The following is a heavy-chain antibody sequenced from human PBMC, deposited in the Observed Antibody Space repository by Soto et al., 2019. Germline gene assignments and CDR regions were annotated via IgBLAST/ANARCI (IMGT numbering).Heavy chain of an antibody. CDR1: DGSFSGYY. D-gene: IGHD2-15*01. J-gene: IGHJ5*02. Sequence: SETLSLTCAVYDGSFSGYYWSWIRQPPGKGLEWIGEINHSGSTNYNPSLKSRVTISVDTSKNQFSLKLSSVTAADTAVYYCARGSVAATDANWFDPWGQGTLVTVS. CDR3: ARGSVAATDANWFDP. CDR2: INHSGST. V-gene: IGHV4-34*01.